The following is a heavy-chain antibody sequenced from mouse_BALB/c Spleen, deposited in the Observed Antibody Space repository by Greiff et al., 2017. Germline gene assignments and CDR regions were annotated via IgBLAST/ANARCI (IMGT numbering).Heavy chain of an antibody. CDR2: ISSGSSTI. Sequence: EVNVVESGGGLVQPGGSRKLSCAASGFTFSSFGMHWVRQAPEKGLEWVAYISSGSSTIYYADTVKGRFTISRDNPKNTLFLQMTSLRSEDTAMYYCASGNFAYWGQGTLVTVSA. CDR1: GFTFSSFG. J-gene: IGHJ3*01. D-gene: IGHD2-1*01. CDR3: ASGNFAY. V-gene: IGHV5-17*02.